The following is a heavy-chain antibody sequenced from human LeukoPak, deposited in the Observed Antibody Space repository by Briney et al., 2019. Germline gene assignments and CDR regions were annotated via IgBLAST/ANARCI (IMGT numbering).Heavy chain of an antibody. J-gene: IGHJ4*02. V-gene: IGHV1-2*02. CDR1: GYTFTGYY. D-gene: IGHD2-15*01. CDR3: ARVYSIRSFDY. Sequence: ASVTVSCKASGYTFTGYYMHWVRQAPGQGLEWMGWINPNSGDTNYAQKCQGRVTMTRDTSINTAYMELTRLTSDDTAVYYCARVYSIRSFDYWGQGTLVTVSS. CDR2: INPNSGDT.